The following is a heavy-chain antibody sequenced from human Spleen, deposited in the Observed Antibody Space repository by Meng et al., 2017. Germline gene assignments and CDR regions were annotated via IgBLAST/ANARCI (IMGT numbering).Heavy chain of an antibody. Sequence: GESLKISCAASGFTFSSYEMNWVRQAPGKGLEWVSSISSSSSYIYYADSVKGRFTISRDNAKNSLYLQMNSLRAEDTAVYYCARRGDDAFDIWGQGTMVTVSS. CDR3: ARRGDDAFDI. V-gene: IGHV3-21*01. CDR2: ISSSSSYI. D-gene: IGHD3-16*01. J-gene: IGHJ3*02. CDR1: GFTFSSYE.